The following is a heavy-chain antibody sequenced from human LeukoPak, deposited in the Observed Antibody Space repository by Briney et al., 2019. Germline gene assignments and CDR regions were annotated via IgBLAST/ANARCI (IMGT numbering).Heavy chain of an antibody. CDR3: ARGGYSYGYYFDY. V-gene: IGHV1-2*02. J-gene: IGHJ4*02. CDR2: INPNSGGT. CDR1: GYTFTGYY. D-gene: IGHD5-18*01. Sequence: ASVKVSCKASGYTFTGYYMHWVRQAPGQGLEWMGWINPNSGGTNYAQKFQGRVTMTRDTSISTAYMELSRLRSDDTAVNYCARGGYSYGYYFDYWGQGTLVTVSS.